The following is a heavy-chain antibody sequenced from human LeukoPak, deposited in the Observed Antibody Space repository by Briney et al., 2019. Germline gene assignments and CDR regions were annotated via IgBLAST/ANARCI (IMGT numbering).Heavy chain of an antibody. CDR2: IYYSGST. J-gene: IGHJ4*02. CDR1: GGSISSGDYY. V-gene: IGHV4-30-4*01. D-gene: IGHD3-10*01. Sequence: SQTLSLTCTVSGGSISSGDYYWSWIRQPPGKGLEWIGYIYYSGSTYYNPSLKSRVTISVDTSKNQFSLKLSSVTAADTAVYYCARDGGFGELWEFFDYWGQGTLVTVSS. CDR3: ARDGGFGELWEFFDY.